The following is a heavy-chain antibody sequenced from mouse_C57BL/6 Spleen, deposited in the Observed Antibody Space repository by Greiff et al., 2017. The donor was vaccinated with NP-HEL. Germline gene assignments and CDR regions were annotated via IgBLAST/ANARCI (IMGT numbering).Heavy chain of an antibody. Sequence: EVQVVESGPGLVKPSQSLSLTCSVTGYSITSGYYWNWIRQFPGNKLEWMGYISYDGSNNYNPSLKNRISITRDTSKNQFFLKLNSVTTEDTATYYCARDSPWFAYWGQGTLVTVSA. CDR1: GYSITSGYY. CDR2: ISYDGSN. J-gene: IGHJ3*01. V-gene: IGHV3-6*01. CDR3: ARDSPWFAY. D-gene: IGHD6-2*01.